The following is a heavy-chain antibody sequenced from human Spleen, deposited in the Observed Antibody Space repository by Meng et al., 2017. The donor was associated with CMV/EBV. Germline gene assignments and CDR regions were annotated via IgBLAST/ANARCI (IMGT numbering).Heavy chain of an antibody. CDR3: AKVRELYGSNTLYGMDV. CDR2: IWNDGTNK. J-gene: IGHJ6*02. V-gene: IGHV3-33*06. D-gene: IGHD2-2*01. Sequence: FTFSSYGMHWVRQAPGKGLEWVAVIWNDGTNKYYANSVKGRFTISRDNSQNTAYLEMNSLRVEDTAVYYCAKVRELYGSNTLYGMDVWGQGTTVTVSS. CDR1: FTFSSYG.